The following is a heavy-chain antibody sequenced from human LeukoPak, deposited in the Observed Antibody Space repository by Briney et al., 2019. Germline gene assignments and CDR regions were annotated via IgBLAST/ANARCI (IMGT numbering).Heavy chain of an antibody. CDR2: ITGSDDST. D-gene: IGHD3-22*01. Sequence: GGSLRLSCAASGFTFSNNAMTWVRQAPGEGLEWVSTITGSDDSTSYADSVKGRFTISRDYSKNTVFLQLNNLRAEDTAMYYCAKGPQLYSGYHPDYWGQGTLVTVSS. V-gene: IGHV3-23*01. CDR1: GFTFSNNA. CDR3: AKGPQLYSGYHPDY. J-gene: IGHJ4*02.